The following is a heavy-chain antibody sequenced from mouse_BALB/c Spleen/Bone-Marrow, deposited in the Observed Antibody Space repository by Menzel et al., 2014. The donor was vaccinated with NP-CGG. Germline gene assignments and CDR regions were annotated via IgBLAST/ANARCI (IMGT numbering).Heavy chain of an antibody. CDR2: IYPGSGST. D-gene: IGHD1-2*01. V-gene: IGHV1S22*01. CDR3: TPRLRY. Sequence: LQQSGSELVRPGASVKLSCKASGYTFTSYWMHWVKQRPGQGLEWIGNIYPGSGSTNYDEKFKSKATLTVDTSSSTAYMRLSSLTSEDSAVYYCTPRLRYWGQGTTLTVPS. CDR1: GYTFTSYW. J-gene: IGHJ2*01.